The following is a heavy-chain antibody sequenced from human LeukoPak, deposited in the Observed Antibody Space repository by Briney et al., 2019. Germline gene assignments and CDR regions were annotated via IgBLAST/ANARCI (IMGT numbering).Heavy chain of an antibody. CDR2: IWFDGSNK. CDR3: ARDRQQLAVDY. D-gene: IGHD6-13*01. CDR1: GFTFSRYG. V-gene: IGHV3-33*01. Sequence: GTSLRLSCAASGFTFSRYGMHWVRQAPGKGLEWVAVIWFDGSNKYYAESVRGRFTISRDNSKNTLHLQMNSLRAEDTAVYYCARDRQQLAVDYWGQGILVTVSS. J-gene: IGHJ4*02.